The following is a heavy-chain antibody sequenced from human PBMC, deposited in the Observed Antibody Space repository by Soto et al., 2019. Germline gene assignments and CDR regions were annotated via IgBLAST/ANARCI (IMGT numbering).Heavy chain of an antibody. CDR2: TYYRSKWYN. D-gene: IGHD2-15*01. V-gene: IGHV6-1*01. CDR3: ARAVVVVAAIVRYFDL. Sequence: PSQTLSLTCAISGDSVSSNSAAWNWIRQSPSRGLEWLGRTYYRSKWYNEYAVSVKSRITINPDTSKNQFSLQLNSVTPEDTAVYYCARAVVVVAAIVRYFDLWGRGTLVTVSS. CDR1: GDSVSSNSAA. J-gene: IGHJ2*01.